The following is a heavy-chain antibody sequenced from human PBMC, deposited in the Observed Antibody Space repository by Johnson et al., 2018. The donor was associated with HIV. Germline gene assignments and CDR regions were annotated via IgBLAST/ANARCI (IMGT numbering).Heavy chain of an antibody. V-gene: IGHV3-20*04. D-gene: IGHD2-21*02. CDR2: ISWDGGST. J-gene: IGHJ3*02. Sequence: VQLVESGGGVVRPGGSLRLSCAASGFTFDDYGMSWVRQAPGKGLEWVSGISWDGGSTSYADSVTGRFTISSDNSKNSLYLQMNSLRAEDTALYYCERDGGGSDIVVVTARNAFDIWGQGTMVTVSS. CDR3: ERDGGGSDIVVVTARNAFDI. CDR1: GFTFDDYG.